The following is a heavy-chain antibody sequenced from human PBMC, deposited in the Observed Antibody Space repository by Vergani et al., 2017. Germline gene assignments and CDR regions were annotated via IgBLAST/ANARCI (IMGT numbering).Heavy chain of an antibody. CDR2: ISWNSGSI. D-gene: IGHD3-3*01. V-gene: IGHV3-9*01. Sequence: EVHLEESGGGLVQPGGSLRLSCAASGFTFDDYAMHWVRQAPGKGLEWVSGISWNSGSIGYADSVKGRFTISRDNAKNSLYLQMNSLRAEDTALYYCAKDHYDFWSGYPNLSPFDLWGRGTLVTVSS. CDR1: GFTFDDYA. CDR3: AKDHYDFWSGYPNLSPFDL. J-gene: IGHJ2*01.